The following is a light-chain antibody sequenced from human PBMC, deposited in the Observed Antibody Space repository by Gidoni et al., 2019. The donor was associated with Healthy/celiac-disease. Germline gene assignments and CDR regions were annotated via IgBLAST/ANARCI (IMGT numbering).Light chain of an antibody. Sequence: DIQMTQSPSSLSAYVGDRVTITCQASQGISNYLKWYQKKTGKAPKLLSYDASNLETGVPSRFSGSGSGTDFTFTISSLQPEDIATYYCQQYDNLWTFGQGTKVEIK. CDR3: QQYDNLWT. CDR2: DAS. CDR1: QGISNY. V-gene: IGKV1-33*01. J-gene: IGKJ1*01.